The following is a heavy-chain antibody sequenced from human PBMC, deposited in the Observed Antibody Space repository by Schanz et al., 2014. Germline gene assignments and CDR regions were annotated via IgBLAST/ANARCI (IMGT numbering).Heavy chain of an antibody. CDR1: GGTFSSYT. V-gene: IGHV1-46*03. Sequence: QLQLVQSGAEVKKPGSSVKVSCKLSGGTFSSYTISWMRQAPGQGLEWMGMINPSGGSTTYAQKFQGRVTMTRDTSTSTVYMELSSLRSEDTAVYYCARGGSMVQEINFAYWGQGSLVTVSS. CDR3: ARGGSMVQEINFAY. J-gene: IGHJ4*02. D-gene: IGHD3-10*01. CDR2: INPSGGST.